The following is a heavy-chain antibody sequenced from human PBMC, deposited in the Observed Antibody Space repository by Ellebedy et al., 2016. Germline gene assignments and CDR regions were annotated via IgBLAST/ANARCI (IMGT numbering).Heavy chain of an antibody. CDR1: GGSISSSSYY. Sequence: SETLSLTCTVSGGSISSSSYYWGWIRQPPGKGLEWIGSIYYSGSTNYNPSLKSRVTISVDTSKNQFSLKLSSVTAADTAVYYCARLSAVAGTGWFDPWGQGTLVTVSS. J-gene: IGHJ5*02. CDR3: ARLSAVAGTGWFDP. D-gene: IGHD6-19*01. CDR2: IYYSGST. V-gene: IGHV4-39*07.